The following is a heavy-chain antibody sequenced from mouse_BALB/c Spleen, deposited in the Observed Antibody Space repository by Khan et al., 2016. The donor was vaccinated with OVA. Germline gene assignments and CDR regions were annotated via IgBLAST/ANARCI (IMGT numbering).Heavy chain of an antibody. V-gene: IGHV1-76*01. CDR1: GYIFTNYW. Sequence: VQLKQSGAELVRPGASVKLSCKTSGYIFTNYWIHWVKQRSRQGLEWIARIYPGTDNTYYNAKFKDKATLTVDKSSSTAYIQLSSLKSEDSAVYFCAREEALYYFDYWGQGTTLTVSS. D-gene: IGHD3-2*02. CDR3: AREEALYYFDY. CDR2: IYPGTDNT. J-gene: IGHJ2*01.